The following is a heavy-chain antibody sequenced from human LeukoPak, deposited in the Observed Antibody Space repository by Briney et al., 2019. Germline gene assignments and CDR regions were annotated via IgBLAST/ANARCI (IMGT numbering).Heavy chain of an antibody. D-gene: IGHD6-19*01. Sequence: SETLSLTCTVSGYSISSGYYWGWIRQPPGKGLEWIGSIYHSGSTYYNPSLKSRVTISVDTSKNQFSLKLSSVTAADTAVYYCARKGQQWSWFDPWGQGTLVTVSS. CDR2: IYHSGST. V-gene: IGHV4-38-2*02. J-gene: IGHJ5*02. CDR3: ARKGQQWSWFDP. CDR1: GYSISSGYY.